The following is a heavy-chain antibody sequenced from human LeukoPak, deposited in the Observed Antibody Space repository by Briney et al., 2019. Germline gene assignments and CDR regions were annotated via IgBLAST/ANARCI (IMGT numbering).Heavy chain of an antibody. CDR3: RGGYSYGYSNY. CDR2: IYSGGST. CDR1: GFTVSSNY. J-gene: IGHJ4*02. Sequence: GGSLRLSCAASGFTVSSNYMSWVRQAPGKGLEWVSVIYSGGSTYYADSVKGRFTISRDNSKNTLYLQMNSLRAEGTAVYYCRGGYSYGYSNYWGQGTLVTVSS. V-gene: IGHV3-66*01. D-gene: IGHD5-18*01.